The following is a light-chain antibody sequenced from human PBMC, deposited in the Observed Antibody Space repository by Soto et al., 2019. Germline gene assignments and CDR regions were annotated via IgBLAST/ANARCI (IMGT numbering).Light chain of an antibody. CDR3: QQYNRYSTWT. Sequence: DIQMTHSPSTLSAPVGGRVTITCRASQSISRWLAWYQQKPGKAPKVLIWDATSLQRGVPSRFSGSGSGTEFTLTISSLQPDDFATYYCQQYNRYSTWTFGQGTKVDIK. J-gene: IGKJ1*01. V-gene: IGKV1-5*01. CDR1: QSISRW. CDR2: DAT.